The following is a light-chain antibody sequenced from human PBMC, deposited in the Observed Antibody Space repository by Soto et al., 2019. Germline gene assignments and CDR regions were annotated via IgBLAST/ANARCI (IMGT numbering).Light chain of an antibody. J-gene: IGLJ1*01. CDR2: GVT. CDR1: SSDVGGYNY. Sequence: QSALTQPASVSGSPGQSITISCTGTSSDVGGYNYVSWYQQHPGIAPKLLIYGVTNRPSGVSPRFSGSKSGNTASLTISGLQAEDEADYPFSSYTSASTLLYLFGTGTKLTVL. V-gene: IGLV2-14*01. CDR3: SSYTSASTLLYL.